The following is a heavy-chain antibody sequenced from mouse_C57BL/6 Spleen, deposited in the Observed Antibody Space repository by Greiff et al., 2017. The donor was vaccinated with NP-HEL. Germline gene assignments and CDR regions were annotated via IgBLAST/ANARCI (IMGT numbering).Heavy chain of an antibody. D-gene: IGHD2-3*01. CDR1: GYTFTSYW. CDR3: ARDGYHWYFDV. V-gene: IGHV1-50*01. Sequence: QVQLQQSGAELVKPGASVKISCKASGYTFTSYWMQWVKQRPGQGLEWIGEIDPSDSYTNYNQKFKGKATLTVDTSSSTAYMQLSSLTSEDSAVYDCARDGYHWYFDVWGTGTTVTVSS. J-gene: IGHJ1*03. CDR2: IDPSDSYT.